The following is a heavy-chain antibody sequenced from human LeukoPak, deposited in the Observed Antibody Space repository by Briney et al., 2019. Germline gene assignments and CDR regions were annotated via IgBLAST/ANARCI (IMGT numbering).Heavy chain of an antibody. V-gene: IGHV3-53*01. CDR2: IYSSGRT. CDR3: ANLLSVGKFDY. Sequence: GGSLRLSCAASGFTVSSNYMSWVRQAPGKGLEWVSVIYSSGRTYYADSVKGRFTISRDTSKNTLFLQMNSLRAEDTAVYYCANLLSVGKFDYWGQGTLVTVSS. CDR1: GFTVSSNY. J-gene: IGHJ4*02.